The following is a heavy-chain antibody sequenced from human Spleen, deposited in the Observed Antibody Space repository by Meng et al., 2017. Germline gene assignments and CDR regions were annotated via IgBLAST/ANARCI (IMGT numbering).Heavy chain of an antibody. CDR3: VRSSGWVRTGFDP. Sequence: QPQLQESGPGLVKPSEALSLTCRVSGGSISSSGYYWGWIRQPPGKGLEWIGSIGHSGITYYTPSLKSRVTVYIDTSKSQFSLKLTSVTAADTAVYYCVRSSGWVRTGFDPWGQGTLVTVYS. CDR2: IGHSGIT. V-gene: IGHV4-39*01. D-gene: IGHD6-19*01. J-gene: IGHJ5*02. CDR1: GGSISSSGYY.